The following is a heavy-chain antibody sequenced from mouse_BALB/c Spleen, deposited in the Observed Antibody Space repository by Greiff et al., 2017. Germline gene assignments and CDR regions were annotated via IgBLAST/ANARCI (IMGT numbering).Heavy chain of an antibody. V-gene: IGHV14-1*02. J-gene: IGHJ2*01. CDR1: GFNIKDYY. CDR3: ARRLPFFDY. CDR2: IDPENGNT. Sequence: EVKLMESGAELVRPGALVKLSCKASGFNIKDYYMHWVKQRPEQGLEWIGWIDPENGNTIYDPKFQGKASITADTSSNTAYLQLSSLTSEDTAVYYCARRLPFFDYWGQGTTLTVSS. D-gene: IGHD2-1*01.